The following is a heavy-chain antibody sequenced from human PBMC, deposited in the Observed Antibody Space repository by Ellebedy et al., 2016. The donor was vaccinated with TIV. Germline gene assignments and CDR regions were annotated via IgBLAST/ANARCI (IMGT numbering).Heavy chain of an antibody. CDR1: GYTFTSYA. Sequence: AASVKVSCKASGYTFTSYAMHWVRQAPGQRLECMGWINAGNGDTKYSQTFQGRVTITRDTSASTAYMELSSLRSEDTAVYYCARASARGSFDYWGQGTLVTVSS. D-gene: IGHD6-6*01. V-gene: IGHV1-3*01. CDR2: INAGNGDT. CDR3: ARASARGSFDY. J-gene: IGHJ4*02.